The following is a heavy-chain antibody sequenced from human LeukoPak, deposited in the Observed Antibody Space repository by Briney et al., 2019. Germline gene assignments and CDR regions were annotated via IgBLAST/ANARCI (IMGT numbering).Heavy chain of an antibody. V-gene: IGHV3-23*01. CDR1: GFTFSSYA. Sequence: ASGFTFSSYAMSXVRQAPGKGLEWVSAISGSGGSTYYADSVKGRFTISRDNSKNTLYLQMNSLRAEDTAVYYCAKSIVVVPAAIFDYWGQGTLVTVSS. J-gene: IGHJ4*02. D-gene: IGHD2-2*01. CDR2: ISGSGGST. CDR3: AKSIVVVPAAIFDY.